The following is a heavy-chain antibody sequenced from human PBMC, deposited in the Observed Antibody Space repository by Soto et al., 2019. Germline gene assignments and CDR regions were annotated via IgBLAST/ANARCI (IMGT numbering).Heavy chain of an antibody. D-gene: IGHD6-13*01. J-gene: IGHJ4*02. CDR3: AYSSTPFDY. CDR2: ISGSGGST. CDR1: GFPFSSYS. V-gene: IGHV3-23*01. Sequence: PGGSLSLSCAASGFPFSSYSMSWVRQAPGKGLEWVSAISGSGGSTYYADSVKGRFTISRDNSKNTLYLQMNSLRAEDTAVYYCAYSSTPFDYWGQGTLVTVSS.